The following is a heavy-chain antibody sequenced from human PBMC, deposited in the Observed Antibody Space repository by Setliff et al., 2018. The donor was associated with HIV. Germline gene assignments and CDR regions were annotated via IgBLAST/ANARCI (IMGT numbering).Heavy chain of an antibody. J-gene: IGHJ6*03. D-gene: IGHD1-26*01. Sequence: SETLSLTCTVSGGSIRSTSHYWTWIRQPPGKGLEWIGDVNPTGRPNYSPSLKSRVTMSLDTSMNQFSLKLTSVTAADTALYYCARYRRFADYIDVWGKGTTVTVSS. CDR2: VNPTGRP. V-gene: IGHV4-39*01. CDR1: GGSIRSTSHY. CDR3: ARYRRFADYIDV.